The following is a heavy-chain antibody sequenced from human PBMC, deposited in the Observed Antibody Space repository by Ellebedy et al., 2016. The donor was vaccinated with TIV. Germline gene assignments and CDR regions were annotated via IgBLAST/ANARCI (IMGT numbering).Heavy chain of an antibody. CDR1: GFTFSSYA. Sequence: GESLKISCAASGFTFSSYAMSWVRQAPGKGLEWVSVISGSGGSTYYADSVKGRFTLSRDNSKNTLYLQMNSLSAEDTAVYSCAKGGLLYYFGYWGQGTLVTVSS. D-gene: IGHD2/OR15-2a*01. V-gene: IGHV3-23*01. CDR3: AKGGLLYYFGY. CDR2: ISGSGGST. J-gene: IGHJ4*02.